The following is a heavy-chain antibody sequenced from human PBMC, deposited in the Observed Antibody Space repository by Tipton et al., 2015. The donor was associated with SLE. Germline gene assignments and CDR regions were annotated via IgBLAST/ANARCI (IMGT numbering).Heavy chain of an antibody. V-gene: IGHV3-30*04. CDR3: ASSYCGGDCYSDFDY. J-gene: IGHJ4*02. CDR2: ISYDGSNK. Sequence: SLRLSCAASGFTFSSYAMHWVRQAPGKGLEWVAVISYDGSNKYYADSVKGRFTISRDNSKNTLYLQMNSLRAEDTAVYYCASSYCGGDCYSDFDYWGQGTLVTVSS. D-gene: IGHD2-21*01. CDR1: GFTFSSYA.